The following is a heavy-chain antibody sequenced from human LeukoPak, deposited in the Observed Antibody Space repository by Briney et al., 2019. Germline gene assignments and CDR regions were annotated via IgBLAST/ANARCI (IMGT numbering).Heavy chain of an antibody. CDR2: INPNSGGT. J-gene: IGHJ4*02. CDR3: ARGIGSGWPYFDY. V-gene: IGHV1-2*02. CDR1: GYTFTGYY. D-gene: IGHD6-19*01. Sequence: EASVKVSCKASGYTFTGYYMHWARQAPGQGLEWMGWINPNSGGTNYAQKFQGRVTMTRDTSISTAYMELSRLRSDDTAVYYCARGIGSGWPYFDYWGQGTLVTVSS.